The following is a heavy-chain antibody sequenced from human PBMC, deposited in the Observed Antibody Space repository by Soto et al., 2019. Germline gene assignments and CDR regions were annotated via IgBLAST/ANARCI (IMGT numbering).Heavy chain of an antibody. V-gene: IGHV4-4*07. Sequence: PSETLSLPCTFSGGSVSSQYWSWIRQPAGKGLEWIGRIYNGGIPLIHPSLESRVALSLDTSKNQFSLTLSSVTAADTAIYYCASQDYDKSVYYFDYWGRGTLVTVSS. J-gene: IGHJ4*02. CDR3: ASQDYDKSVYYFDY. CDR2: IYNGGIP. CDR1: GGSVSSQY. D-gene: IGHD3-22*01.